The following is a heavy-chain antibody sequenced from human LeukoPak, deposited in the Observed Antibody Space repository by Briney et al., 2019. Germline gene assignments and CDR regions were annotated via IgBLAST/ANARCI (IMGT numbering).Heavy chain of an antibody. CDR3: ARGSVWSRFLDY. V-gene: IGHV4-59*01. CDR2: ILYTGST. J-gene: IGHJ4*02. Sequence: PSETLSLTCTVSSGSISTYYWTWIRQPPGKGLEWTGNILYTGSTNYNPSLKSRLTISVDTSKKEFSLKLTSVTAADTAVYYCARGSVWSRFLDYWGQGALVTVSS. CDR1: SGSISTYY. D-gene: IGHD6-13*01.